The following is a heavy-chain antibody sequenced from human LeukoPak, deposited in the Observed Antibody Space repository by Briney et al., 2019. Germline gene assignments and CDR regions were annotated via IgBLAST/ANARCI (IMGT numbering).Heavy chain of an antibody. CDR1: GFTFSSYW. Sequence: PGGSLRLSCAASGFTFSSYWMHWVRQAPGKGLVWVSRINSDGSSTSYADSVMGRFTISRDNAKNTLYLQMNSLRAEDTAVYYCARGYSYGKYYFDYWGQGTLVTVSS. CDR3: ARGYSYGKYYFDY. D-gene: IGHD5-18*01. CDR2: INSDGSST. V-gene: IGHV3-74*01. J-gene: IGHJ4*02.